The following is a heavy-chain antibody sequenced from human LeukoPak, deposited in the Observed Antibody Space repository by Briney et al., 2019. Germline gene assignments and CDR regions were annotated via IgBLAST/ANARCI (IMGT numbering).Heavy chain of an antibody. CDR3: ARVLTGSNRQLDY. CDR2: ISSSSSTI. CDR1: GFTFSSYS. V-gene: IGHV3-48*04. D-gene: IGHD3-9*01. Sequence: GGSLRLSCAASGFTFSSYSMNWVRQAPGKGLEWVSYISSSSSTIYYADSVKGRFTISRDNAKNMVYLQMNSLRAEDTAVYYCARVLTGSNRQLDYWGQGTLVTVSS. J-gene: IGHJ4*02.